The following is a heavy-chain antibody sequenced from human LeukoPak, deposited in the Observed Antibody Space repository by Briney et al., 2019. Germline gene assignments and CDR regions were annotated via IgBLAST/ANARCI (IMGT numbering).Heavy chain of an antibody. Sequence: GGSLRLSCAASGFTFSSYAMSWVRQAPGKGLEWVSAISGSGGSTYYADSVRGRFTISRDNSKNTLSLQMNSLRVEDTAVYYCAKVSHYYDSSGYPDHWGQGTPVTVSS. CDR3: AKVSHYYDSSGYPDH. D-gene: IGHD3-22*01. J-gene: IGHJ4*02. CDR1: GFTFSSYA. CDR2: ISGSGGST. V-gene: IGHV3-23*01.